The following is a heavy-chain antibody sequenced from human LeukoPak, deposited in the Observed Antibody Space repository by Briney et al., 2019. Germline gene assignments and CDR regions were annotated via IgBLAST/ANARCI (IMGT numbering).Heavy chain of an antibody. CDR3: ARARYYYGSGSIYYYYGMDV. Sequence: GGSLRLSCAASGFTFSDYYMSWIRQAPGKGLEWVSYISSSGSTIYYADSVKGRLTISRDNAKNSLYLQMNSLRAEDTAVYYCARARYYYGSGSIYYYYGMDVWGQGTTVTVSS. CDR1: GFTFSDYY. J-gene: IGHJ6*02. D-gene: IGHD3-10*01. V-gene: IGHV3-11*01. CDR2: ISSSGSTI.